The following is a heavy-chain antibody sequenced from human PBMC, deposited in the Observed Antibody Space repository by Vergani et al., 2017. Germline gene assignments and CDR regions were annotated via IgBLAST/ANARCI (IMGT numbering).Heavy chain of an antibody. CDR2: ISYDGSNK. V-gene: IGHV3-30*01. CDR3: ARDGDYYGSVSYIVY. D-gene: IGHD3-10*01. J-gene: IGHJ4*02. CDR1: GFTFSSYA. Sequence: QVQLVESGGGVVQPGRSLRLSCAASGFTFSSYAMHWVRQAPGKGLEWVAVISYDGSNKYYADSVKGRFTISRDNSKNTLYLQMNSLRAEDTAVYYCARDGDYYGSVSYIVYWGQGTLVTVSS.